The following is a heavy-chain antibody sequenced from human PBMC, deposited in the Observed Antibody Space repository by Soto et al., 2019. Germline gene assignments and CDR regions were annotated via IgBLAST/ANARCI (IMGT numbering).Heavy chain of an antibody. CDR1: GFTFSSYW. J-gene: IGHJ5*02. CDR3: ARVAGVRSWFDH. CDR2: INSDGSST. V-gene: IGHV3-74*01. Sequence: EVQLVESGGGLVQPGGSLRLSCAASGFTFSSYWMHWVRQAPGKGLVWVSRINSDGSSTSYADSVKGRFTISRDNAKNTLDLQMNSLRAEDTAVYYGARVAGVRSWFDHWGPGTLVTVSS.